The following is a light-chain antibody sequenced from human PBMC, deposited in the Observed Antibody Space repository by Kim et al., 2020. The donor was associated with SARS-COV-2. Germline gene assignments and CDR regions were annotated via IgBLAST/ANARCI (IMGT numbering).Light chain of an antibody. V-gene: IGLV3-1*01. CDR3: QAWDSSAGVI. Sequence: VSQGQKASITCSGEKLGYKYATWYQQKPGQSPVLVIYQDTKRPSGILERFSGSNSGNIATLTISGTQTMDEADYYCQAWDSSAGVIFGGGTQLTVL. CDR1: KLGYKY. CDR2: QDT. J-gene: IGLJ2*01.